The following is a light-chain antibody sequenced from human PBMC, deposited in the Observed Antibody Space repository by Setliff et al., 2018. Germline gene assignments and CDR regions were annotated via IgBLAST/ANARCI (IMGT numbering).Light chain of an antibody. CDR2: EVT. V-gene: IGLV2-8*01. CDR1: SSDVGGYNR. Sequence: QSVLAQPPSASGSPGQSVTISCTGTSSDVGGYNRVSWYQQYPGKAPKVMIYEVTKRPSGVPDRFSGSKSGNTASLTVSGLQAEDEGDYYCGSYAGYNNFYVFGNGTKGTVL. CDR3: GSYAGYNNFYV. J-gene: IGLJ1*01.